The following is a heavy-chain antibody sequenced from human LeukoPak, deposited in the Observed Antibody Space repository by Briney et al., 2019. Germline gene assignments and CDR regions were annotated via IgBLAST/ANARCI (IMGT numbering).Heavy chain of an antibody. D-gene: IGHD1-20*01. CDR3: ARESITGHRDFDY. CDR1: GFTFSAYS. J-gene: IGHJ4*02. V-gene: IGHV3-48*01. Sequence: GGSLRLSCAASGFTFSAYSMNWVRQVPGKGLEWVSYISSGSRTIYYADSVKGRFTVSRDNAKNSLNLQMDSLRAEDTAVYYCARESITGHRDFDYWGQGTLVTVSS. CDR2: ISSGSRTI.